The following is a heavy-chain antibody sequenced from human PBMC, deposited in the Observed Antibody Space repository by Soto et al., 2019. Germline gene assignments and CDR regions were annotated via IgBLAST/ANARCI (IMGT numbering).Heavy chain of an antibody. Sequence: LRLSCAASGFTFSSYAMSWVRQAPGKGLEWVSAISGSGGSTYYADSVKGRFTISRDNSKNTLYLQMNSLRAEDTAVYYCAKDAYYDSSGYRNPKDYWGQGTLVTVSS. CDR2: ISGSGGST. CDR1: GFTFSSYA. D-gene: IGHD3-22*01. J-gene: IGHJ4*02. CDR3: AKDAYYDSSGYRNPKDY. V-gene: IGHV3-23*01.